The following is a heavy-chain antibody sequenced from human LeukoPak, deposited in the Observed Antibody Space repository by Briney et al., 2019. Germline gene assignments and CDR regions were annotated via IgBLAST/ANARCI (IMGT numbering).Heavy chain of an antibody. D-gene: IGHD4-11*01. CDR1: QFTFNNFG. V-gene: IGHV3-23*01. CDR2: VTASGDVA. CDR3: AKEAGDRLPFDY. J-gene: IGHJ4*02. Sequence: GGSLRLSCAASQFTFNNFGMAWVRQAPGKGLEWVSAVTASGDVAWYADSVKGRFTISRDNSKNTLYFRMTSLRADDTALYFCAKEAGDRLPFDYWGQGALVTVSS.